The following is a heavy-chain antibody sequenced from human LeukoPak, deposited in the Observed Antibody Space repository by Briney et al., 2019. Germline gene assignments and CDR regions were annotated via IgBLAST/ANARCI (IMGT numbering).Heavy chain of an antibody. J-gene: IGHJ2*01. Sequence: ASVKVSCKASGYTFTGYYMHWVRQAPGQGLEWMGRINFNSGDTGYAQHFQGRVSMTRDTSINTAYMELSGLKSDDTAVYYCAREFRFLDGSGDYILWYFDLWGRGTLVIVSA. CDR1: GYTFTGYY. CDR2: INFNSGDT. V-gene: IGHV1-2*06. D-gene: IGHD4-17*01. CDR3: AREFRFLDGSGDYILWYFDL.